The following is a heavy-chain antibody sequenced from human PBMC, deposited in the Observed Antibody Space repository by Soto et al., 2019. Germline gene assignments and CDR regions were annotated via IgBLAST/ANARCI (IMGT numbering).Heavy chain of an antibody. D-gene: IGHD6-13*01. V-gene: IGHV4-61*01. J-gene: IGHJ6*02. Sequence: PSDTLSLTCTVSGGSVSTGSYYWSWIRRPPGKGLEWIGHIYYSGTTNYNPSLKSRVTMSVDTSKNQFSLTLRSVAAADTAVYYCARDPFIASLGYNFYAMDVWGQGTAVTVSS. CDR2: IYYSGTT. CDR1: GGSVSTGSYY. CDR3: ARDPFIASLGYNFYAMDV.